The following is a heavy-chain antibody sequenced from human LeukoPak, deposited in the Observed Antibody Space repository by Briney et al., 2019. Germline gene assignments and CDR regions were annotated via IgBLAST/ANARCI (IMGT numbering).Heavy chain of an antibody. J-gene: IGHJ4*02. V-gene: IGHV3-48*01. D-gene: IGHD2-2*01. CDR1: GFTFSIYS. Sequence: PGGSLRLSCAASGFTFSIYSMNWVRQAPGKGLEWVSKISSDSSSIYYADSVKGRFTISRDNAKDSLYLQMNNLRAEDTAVYYCARERGYCTDTSCYGFDYWGQGILVTVSS. CDR2: ISSDSSSI. CDR3: ARERGYCTDTSCYGFDY.